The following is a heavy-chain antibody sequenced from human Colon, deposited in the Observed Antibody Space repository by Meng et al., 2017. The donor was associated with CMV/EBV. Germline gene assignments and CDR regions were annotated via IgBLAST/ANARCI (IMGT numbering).Heavy chain of an antibody. Sequence: QVQLLQAGAEVKAPGAPVNASCKTSGYTFSTYGIDWERQAPGQGFEWRGWNSAYNSNTMYTPKIQGRVTVTTDASSRTAYMDLRGLKSDDTAVYYWAILSPDHSLDYWGQGTLVTVSS. CDR1: GYTFSTYG. D-gene: IGHD4-11*01. CDR3: AILSPDHSLDY. J-gene: IGHJ4*02. CDR2: NSAYNSNT. V-gene: IGHV1-18*01.